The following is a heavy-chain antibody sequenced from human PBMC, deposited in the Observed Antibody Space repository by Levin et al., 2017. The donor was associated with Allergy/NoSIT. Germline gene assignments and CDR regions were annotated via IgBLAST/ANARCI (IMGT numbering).Heavy chain of an antibody. V-gene: IGHV4-59*01. J-gene: IGHJ6*02. CDR2: TYYSGST. CDR1: GASISSYH. CDR3: AKDRVVTSGGTYYYCGMGV. Sequence: SQTLSLTCIVSGASISSYHWSWIRQPPGKGLEWIGYTYYSGSTNYNPSLTSRVTMSVDTSRNQFSLTLNSVTAADTAVYSCAKDRVVTSGGTYYYCGMGVWGQGITVSVSS. D-gene: IGHD2-21*02.